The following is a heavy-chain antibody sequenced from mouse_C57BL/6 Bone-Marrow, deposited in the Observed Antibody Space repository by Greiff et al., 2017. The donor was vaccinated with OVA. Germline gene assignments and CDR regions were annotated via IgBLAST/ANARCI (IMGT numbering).Heavy chain of an antibody. CDR1: GFSLSTFGMG. CDR2: IWWDDDK. J-gene: IGHJ3*01. Sequence: QVTLKESGPGILQPSQTLSLTCSFSGFSLSTFGMGVGWIRQPSGKGLEWLAHIWWDDDKYYNPALKSRLTISKDTSKNQVFLKIASVDTAETATYYCARITYYSNYGFAYWGQGTLVTVSA. V-gene: IGHV8-8*01. CDR3: ARITYYSNYGFAY. D-gene: IGHD2-5*01.